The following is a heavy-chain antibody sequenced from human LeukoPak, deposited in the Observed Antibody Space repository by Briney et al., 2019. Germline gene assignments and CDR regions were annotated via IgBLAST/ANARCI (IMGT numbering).Heavy chain of an antibody. CDR1: GGSISSGSYY. CDR3: ARGIGSSWYYFDY. Sequence: PSETLSLTCTVSGGSISSGSYYWSWIRQPAGKGLEWIGRIYTSGSTNYNPSLKSRVTISVDTSKNQFSLKLSSVTAADTAVYYCARGIGSSWYYFDYWGQGTLVTVSS. CDR2: IYTSGST. J-gene: IGHJ4*02. V-gene: IGHV4-61*02. D-gene: IGHD6-13*01.